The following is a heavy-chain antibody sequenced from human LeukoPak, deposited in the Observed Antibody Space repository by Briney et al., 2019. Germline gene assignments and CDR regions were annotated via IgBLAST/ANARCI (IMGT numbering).Heavy chain of an antibody. J-gene: IGHJ4*02. CDR3: ARGYYYGSGSYSDFDY. CDR2: MNPNSGNT. D-gene: IGHD3-10*01. CDR1: GYTFTSYD. V-gene: IGHV1-8*01. Sequence: ASVKVSCKAPGYTFTSYDIHWVRQATGQGLEWMGWMNPNSGNTGYALKFQGRVTMTRNTSISTAYMELSSLRSEDTAVYYCARGYYYGSGSYSDFDYWGQGTLVTVSS.